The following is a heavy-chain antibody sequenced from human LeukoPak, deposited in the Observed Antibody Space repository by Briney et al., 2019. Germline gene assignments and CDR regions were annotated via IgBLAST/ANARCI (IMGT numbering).Heavy chain of an antibody. CDR1: GCIFITYW. CDR3: VREGKTVALFDY. Sequence: AGSLRVSCAAAGCIFITYWMTWVRQAPGKGVEWVANIKQDGSETYYVDPVKGRFTISRDNAKNSLYLQMHSLRAEDTAVYYCVREGKTVALFDYWGQGSLVTVSS. CDR2: IKQDGSET. J-gene: IGHJ4*02. V-gene: IGHV3-7*01. D-gene: IGHD6-19*01.